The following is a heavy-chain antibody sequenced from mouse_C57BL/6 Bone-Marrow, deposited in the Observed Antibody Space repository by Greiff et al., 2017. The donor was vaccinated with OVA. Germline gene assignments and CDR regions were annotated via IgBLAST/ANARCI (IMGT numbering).Heavy chain of an antibody. V-gene: IGHV1-36*01. CDR3: ARGLYYSNFDWYVDV. CDR1: GFTFTDYY. Sequence: EVKVVESGPVLVKPGPSVKISCKASGFTFTDYYMHWVKQSHGKSLEWIGLVYPYNGGTSYNQKFKGKATLTVDTSSSTAYMELNSLTSEDSAVYYCARGLYYSNFDWYVDVWGTGTTVTVSS. D-gene: IGHD2-5*01. CDR2: VYPYNGGT. J-gene: IGHJ1*03.